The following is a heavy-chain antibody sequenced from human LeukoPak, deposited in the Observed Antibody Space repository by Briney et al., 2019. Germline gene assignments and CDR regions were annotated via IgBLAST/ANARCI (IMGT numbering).Heavy chain of an antibody. D-gene: IGHD6-19*01. CDR2: ISRSSSYT. CDR3: AMRIAVAGLGVYLRRDV. V-gene: IGHV3-11*06. CDR1: GFTFSDYY. Sequence: GGSWRLSCAASGFTFSDYYMSWIRQAPGKGLEWVSYISRSSSYTNYVDSVKGRFPNARHHAKNALYLQMNSLRAEDTAGYYCAMRIAVAGLGVYLRRDVWAK. J-gene: IGHJ6*04.